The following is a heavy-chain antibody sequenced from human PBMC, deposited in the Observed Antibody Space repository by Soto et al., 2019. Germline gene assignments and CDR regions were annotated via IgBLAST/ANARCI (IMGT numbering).Heavy chain of an antibody. D-gene: IGHD6-6*01. CDR3: ARPNSRSFYVDL. CDR2: IYYTGSV. V-gene: IGHV4-30-4*01. J-gene: IGHJ5*02. Sequence: QVQLQESGPGLVKPSQTLSLTCTVSGDSISSGDHWWSRIRQPSGKGLEWIGYIYYTGSVYYNPSLKSRVIISVDTSKNQLSLSLRSATAADTALYFCARPNSRSFYVDLWGHGTLVTVSS. CDR1: GDSISSGDHW.